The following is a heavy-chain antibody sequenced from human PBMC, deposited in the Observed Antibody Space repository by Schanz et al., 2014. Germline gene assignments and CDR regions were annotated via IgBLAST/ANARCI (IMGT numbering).Heavy chain of an antibody. CDR1: GFTFSSYA. CDR2: ISGSGGSA. Sequence: EVQLVESGGGLVQPGGSLRLSCAASGFTFSSYAMSWVRQAPGKGLEWVSHISGSGGSAYYADSVKGRFSVSRDNSKNTLYLQMNSLRADDTAVYYCAKDQLANYRGSGYNWFDPWGQGTLVTVSS. CDR3: AKDQLANYRGSGYNWFDP. D-gene: IGHD3-10*01. V-gene: IGHV3-23*04. J-gene: IGHJ5*02.